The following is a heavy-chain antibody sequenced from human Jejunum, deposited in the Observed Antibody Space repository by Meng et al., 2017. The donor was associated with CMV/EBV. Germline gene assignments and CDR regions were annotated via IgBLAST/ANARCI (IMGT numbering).Heavy chain of an antibody. CDR2: IFYTGDT. Sequence: GAYYWAWIRQHPEKGLEWIGNIFYTGDTYYNPSLKSRAAISVDTALNQFSLRLNSVTAADTGVYYCARVSLWVGELKYYFYGIDVWGQGTTVTVSS. D-gene: IGHD1-7*01. CDR3: ARVSLWVGELKYYFYGIDV. J-gene: IGHJ6*02. CDR1: GAYY. V-gene: IGHV4-31*02.